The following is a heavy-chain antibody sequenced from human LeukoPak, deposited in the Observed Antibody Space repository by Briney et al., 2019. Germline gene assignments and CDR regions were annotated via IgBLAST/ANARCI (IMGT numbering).Heavy chain of an antibody. D-gene: IGHD6-19*01. CDR2: IYTSGST. J-gene: IGHJ2*01. Sequence: SETLSLTCTVSGGSISSYYWSWIRQPAGKGLEWIGRIYTSGSTNYSPSLKSRVTMSVDTSKNQFSLKLSSVTAADTAVYYCARDQGIAVAGDWYFDLWGRGTLVTVSS. V-gene: IGHV4-4*07. CDR3: ARDQGIAVAGDWYFDL. CDR1: GGSISSYY.